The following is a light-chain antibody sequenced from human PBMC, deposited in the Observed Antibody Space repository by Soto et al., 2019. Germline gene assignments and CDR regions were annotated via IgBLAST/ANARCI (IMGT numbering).Light chain of an antibody. J-gene: IGKJ1*01. V-gene: IGKV3-11*01. Sequence: ASQRVSDNLAWYQQKPGQAPRLLIYGASSRATGIPDRFSGTGSETDFTLTISSLEPEDFAVYYCQQRSNWPPWTFGQGTKVDIK. CDR2: GAS. CDR3: QQRSNWPPWT. CDR1: QRVSDN.